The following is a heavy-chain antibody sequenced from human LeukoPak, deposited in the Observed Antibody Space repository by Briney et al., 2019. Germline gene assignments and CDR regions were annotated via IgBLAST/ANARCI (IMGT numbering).Heavy chain of an antibody. CDR2: IWYDGSNK. V-gene: IGHV3-33*08. CDR1: GFTFSSYA. J-gene: IGHJ4*02. Sequence: GGSLRLSCAASGFTFSSYAMSWVRQAPGKGLEWVAVIWYDGSNKYYADSVKGRFTISRDNSKNTLYLQMNSLRAEDTAVYYCASCEYGKQWLSGWGQGTLVTVSS. CDR3: ASCEYGKQWLSG. D-gene: IGHD6-19*01.